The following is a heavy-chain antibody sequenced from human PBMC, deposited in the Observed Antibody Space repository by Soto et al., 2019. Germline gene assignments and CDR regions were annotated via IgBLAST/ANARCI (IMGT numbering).Heavy chain of an antibody. V-gene: IGHV4-34*01. Sequence: QVQLQQWVAGLLKPSETLSLTCAVYGGSFSGYYWSWIRQTPGKGLECIGEINDSGSTNNNPSLKSRVTLLVDTPKNQFSLKLSSVTAADTAVYYCARGLLLWFGELSRRGGYYYYMDVWGKGTTVTVSS. CDR2: INDSGST. CDR1: GGSFSGYY. J-gene: IGHJ6*03. CDR3: ARGLLLWFGELSRRGGYYYYMDV. D-gene: IGHD3-10*01.